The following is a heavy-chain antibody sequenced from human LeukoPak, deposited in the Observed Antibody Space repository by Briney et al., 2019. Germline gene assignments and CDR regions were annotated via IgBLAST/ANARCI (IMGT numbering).Heavy chain of an antibody. V-gene: IGHV3-9*01. J-gene: IGHJ4*02. CDR1: GFTFDDYA. CDR2: ISWSSGSI. D-gene: IGHD1-7*01. Sequence: PGGSLRLSCAASGFTFDDYAMHWVRQAPGKGLEWVSGISWSSGSIGYADSVKGRFTISRDNAKNSLYLQMNSLRAEDTALYYCAKGGTTWTRYYFDYWGQGTLVTVSS. CDR3: AKGGTTWTRYYFDY.